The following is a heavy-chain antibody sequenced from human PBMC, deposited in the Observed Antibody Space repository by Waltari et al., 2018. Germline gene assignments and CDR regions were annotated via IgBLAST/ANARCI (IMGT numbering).Heavy chain of an antibody. V-gene: IGHV1-69*12. CDR3: ARGHPPGGDYVYYYYGLDL. D-gene: IGHD4-17*01. CDR1: GGTFSTYV. J-gene: IGHJ6*02. CDR2: IIPIFGTA. Sequence: VQLVQSGAEVKEPGSSVKVSCKASGGTFSTYVIIWVRHAPGQVLDWMGGIIPIFGTANHAQKFQGRVTITADESTRTVYMDLNRLRSEDTAVYYCARGHPPGGDYVYYYYGLDLWGQGTTVTVSS.